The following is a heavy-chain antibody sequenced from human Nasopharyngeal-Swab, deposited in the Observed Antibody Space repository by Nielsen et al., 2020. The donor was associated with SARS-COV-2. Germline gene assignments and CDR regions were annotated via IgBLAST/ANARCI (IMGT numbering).Heavy chain of an antibody. V-gene: IGHV1-69*10. J-gene: IGHJ6*03. CDR3: ARGGWLRRDYYYVYYYMDV. Sequence: VKVSCKTSGGTFSSYGISWVRQAPGEGLEWMGGIIPVLPITRYAQKFRDRVTITADTSTSTAYMELGSLRSEDTATYYCARGGWLRRDYYYVYYYMDVWGKGTTVTVSS. CDR1: GGTFSSYG. D-gene: IGHD5-24*01. CDR2: IIPVLPIT.